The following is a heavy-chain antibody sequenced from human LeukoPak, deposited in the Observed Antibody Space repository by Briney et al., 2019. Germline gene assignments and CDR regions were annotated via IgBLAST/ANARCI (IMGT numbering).Heavy chain of an antibody. D-gene: IGHD2-2*01. CDR2: IYTSGST. Sequence: SETLSLTCTVSGGSFSSGTYYWNWIRRPAGKGLEWIGRIYTSGSTNYNPSIKSRITTSLDTSRNQFSLKLSSVTAADTAVYYCARELHCTSTSCYGYPTDAFDIWGQGTVVTVSS. CDR3: ARELHCTSTSCYGYPTDAFDI. CDR1: GGSFSSGTYY. V-gene: IGHV4-61*02. J-gene: IGHJ3*02.